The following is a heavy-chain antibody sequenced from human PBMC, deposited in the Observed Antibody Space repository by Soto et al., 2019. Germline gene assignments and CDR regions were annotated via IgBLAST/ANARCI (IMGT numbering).Heavy chain of an antibody. CDR1: GGTFSSYA. CDR2: IIPIFGTA. J-gene: IGHJ6*02. V-gene: IGHV1-69*13. CDR3: ARDQAFWSGYYNVEDYYGMDV. D-gene: IGHD3-3*01. Sequence: ASVKVSCKASGGTFSSYAISWVRQAPGQGLEWMGGIIPIFGTANYAQKFQGRVTITADESTSTAYMELSSLRSEDTAVYYCARDQAFWSGYYNVEDYYGMDVWGQGTTVTVSS.